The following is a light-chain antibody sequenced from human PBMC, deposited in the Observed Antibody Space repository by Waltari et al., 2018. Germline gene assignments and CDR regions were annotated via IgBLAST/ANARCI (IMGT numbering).Light chain of an antibody. CDR2: KTN. CDR3: ALYMGSGIWV. J-gene: IGLJ3*02. CDR1: SGSLSTTSY. Sequence: QTVVTQEPSFAVSPGGTVTLTCALSSGSLSTTSYAHLYQQTPGQAPRTLVYKTNARSSGVPDRFSGSILGNTAALTITGAQADDESDYYCALYMGSGIWVFGGGTRLTVL. V-gene: IGLV8-61*01.